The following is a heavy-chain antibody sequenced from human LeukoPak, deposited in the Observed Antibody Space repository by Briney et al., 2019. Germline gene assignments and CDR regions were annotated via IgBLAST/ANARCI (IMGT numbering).Heavy chain of an antibody. CDR1: GFTFSSYG. Sequence: GGSLRLSCAASGFTFSSYGMHWVRQAPGKGLEWVAMIWYVGSNTYYADSVKGRFTISRDNSKNTLFLQMDSLRAEDTAVYYCARDRSTTHFDYWGQGTLVTVSS. D-gene: IGHD5/OR15-5a*01. CDR3: ARDRSTTHFDY. J-gene: IGHJ4*02. CDR2: IWYVGSNT. V-gene: IGHV3-33*01.